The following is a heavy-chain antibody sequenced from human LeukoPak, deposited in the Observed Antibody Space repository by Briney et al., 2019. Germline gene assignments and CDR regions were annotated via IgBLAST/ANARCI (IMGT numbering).Heavy chain of an antibody. CDR3: ARDEGGGAMVRGVTAYYYGMDV. Sequence: ASVKVSCKASGYTFTSYGIRWVRPAPGQGLEWMGWISAYNGNTNYAQKLQGRVTMTTDTSTSTAYMELRSLRSDDTAVYYCARDEGGGAMVRGVTAYYYGMDVWGKGTTVTVSS. CDR1: GYTFTSYG. D-gene: IGHD3-10*01. J-gene: IGHJ6*04. CDR2: ISAYNGNT. V-gene: IGHV1-18*04.